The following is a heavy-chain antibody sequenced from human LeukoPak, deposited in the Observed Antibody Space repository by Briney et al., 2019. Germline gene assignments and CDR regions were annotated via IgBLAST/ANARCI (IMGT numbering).Heavy chain of an antibody. CDR3: ARALLVGIDY. Sequence: SETLSLTCIVSGDSISTYYWSWIRQPPGKGLEWVGYIHYSGSTNYNPSLKSRVTISVDTSKNQFSLKLSSVTAADTAVYYCARALLVGIDYWGQGTLVTVSS. CDR2: IHYSGST. D-gene: IGHD2-8*02. J-gene: IGHJ4*02. CDR1: GDSISTYY. V-gene: IGHV4-59*01.